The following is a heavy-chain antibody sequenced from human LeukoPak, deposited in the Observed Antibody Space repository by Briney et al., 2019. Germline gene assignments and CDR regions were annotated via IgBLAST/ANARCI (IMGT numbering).Heavy chain of an antibody. V-gene: IGHV3-30*18. CDR2: ISYDGDHK. D-gene: IGHD3-9*01. CDR1: GFTFSSFG. Sequence: QPGGSLSLSCVDSGFTFSSFGIRWVRQAPGKGLEWVAVISYDGDHKYYGASVKCRFTVSGDNSKNTFSLQMNSLRPEDTAVYYCAKDNYVALTGRFFPFDYWGQGALVTVSS. CDR3: AKDNYVALTGRFFPFDY. J-gene: IGHJ4*02.